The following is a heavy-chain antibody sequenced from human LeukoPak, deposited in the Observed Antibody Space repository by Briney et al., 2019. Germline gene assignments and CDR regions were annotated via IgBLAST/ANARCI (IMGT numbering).Heavy chain of an antibody. CDR2: IKQDGSEK. Sequence: GGSLRLSCAASGFTFSSYWMSWVRQAPGKGLEWVANIKQDGSEKYYVDSVKGRFTISRDNAKNSLYLQMNSLRAEDTAVYYCARHGYYYDFDYYYYMDVWGKGTTVTVSS. CDR1: GFTFSSYW. D-gene: IGHD3-22*01. CDR3: ARHGYYYDFDYYYYMDV. V-gene: IGHV3-7*01. J-gene: IGHJ6*03.